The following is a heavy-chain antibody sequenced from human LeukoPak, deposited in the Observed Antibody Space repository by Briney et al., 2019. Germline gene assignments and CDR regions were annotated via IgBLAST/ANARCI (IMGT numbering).Heavy chain of an antibody. Sequence: IPSETLSLTCTDSGGSISSGGYYWSWIRQPPGKGLEWIGYIYHSGSTYYNPSLKSRVTISVDRSKNQFSLKLSSVTAADTAVYYCARDHYVGYFDYWGQGTLVTVSS. CDR1: GGSISSGGYY. CDR3: ARDHYVGYFDY. V-gene: IGHV4-30-2*01. D-gene: IGHD4-17*01. J-gene: IGHJ4*02. CDR2: IYHSGST.